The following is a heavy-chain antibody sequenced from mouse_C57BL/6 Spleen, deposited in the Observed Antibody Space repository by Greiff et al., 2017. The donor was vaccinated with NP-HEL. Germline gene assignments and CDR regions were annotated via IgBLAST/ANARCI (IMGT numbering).Heavy chain of an antibody. CDR1: GFSLTSYA. CDR3: ARNLGGNYDLLFDY. CDR2: IWTGGGT. Sequence: QVQLQQSGPGLVAPSQSLSITCTVSGFSLTSYAISWVRQPPGKGLEWLGVIWTGGGTNYNSALKSRLSISKDNSKSQVFLKMNSLQTDDTARYYCARNLGGNYDLLFDYWGQGTTLTVSS. D-gene: IGHD2-1*01. J-gene: IGHJ2*01. V-gene: IGHV2-9-1*01.